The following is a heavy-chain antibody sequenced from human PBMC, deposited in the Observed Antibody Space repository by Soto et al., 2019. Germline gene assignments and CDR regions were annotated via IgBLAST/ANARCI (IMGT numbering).Heavy chain of an antibody. CDR2: IYYSGST. V-gene: IGHV4-31*03. CDR1: RGSISSGGHS. CDR3: ARDGGYCSSSGCATPHGMDV. J-gene: IGHJ6*02. Sequence: TLSLTCTVSRGSISSGGHSWSWIRQHPGKGLEWIGYIYYSGSTYYNPSLKSRVTISVDTSKNQFSLKLSSVTAADTAVYYCARDGGYCSSSGCATPHGMDVWGQGTTVTVSS. D-gene: IGHD2-2*01.